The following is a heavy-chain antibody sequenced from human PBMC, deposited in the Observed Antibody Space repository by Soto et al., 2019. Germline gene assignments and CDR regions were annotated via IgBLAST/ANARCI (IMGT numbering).Heavy chain of an antibody. CDR1: GCTLSRYT. CDR2: ISTDGSIE. CDR3: AKPTTVVTSPAGVVY. V-gene: IGHV3-30-3*02. D-gene: IGHD4-17*01. J-gene: IGHJ4*02. Sequence: GGSRRLSCAASGCTLSRYTMHWVRQAPGKGLEWVTLISTDGSIEHYADSVKGRFTISRDNSKNTLYLQMNSLRAEDTAVYYCAKPTTVVTSPAGVVYWGQGTLVTVSS.